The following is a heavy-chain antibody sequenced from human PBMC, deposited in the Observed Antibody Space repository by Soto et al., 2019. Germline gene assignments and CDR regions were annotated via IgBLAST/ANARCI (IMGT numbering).Heavy chain of an antibody. Sequence: EMQLVESGGGLVQPGGSLRLSCAASGFPFRSYEMNWVRQAPGKGLEWITYISSGGSSIYHADSVKGRFTISRDNANKLLFLQMDSLGADDTAGYYCVRGRRGKGPGWFDVWGQGTLVTVSS. D-gene: IGHD3-16*01. CDR1: GFPFRSYE. CDR3: VRGRRGKGPGWFDV. CDR2: ISSGGSSI. J-gene: IGHJ5*02. V-gene: IGHV3-48*03.